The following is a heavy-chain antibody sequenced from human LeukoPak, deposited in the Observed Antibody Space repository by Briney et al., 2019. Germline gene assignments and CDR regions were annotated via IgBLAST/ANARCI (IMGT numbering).Heavy chain of an antibody. J-gene: IGHJ6*03. D-gene: IGHD4-17*01. CDR3: ARDASPGRTVTTSQYYYYYYYMDV. CDR1: GFTFSSYA. CDR2: ISSKGGST. V-gene: IGHV3-64*01. Sequence: PGGSLRLSCAASGFTFSSYAMHWVRQAPGKGLECVSGISSKGGSTYYASSVKGRFTISRDNSNNTLYLQMGSLRAEDTAVYYCARDASPGRTVTTSQYYYYYYYMDVWGKGTTVTVSS.